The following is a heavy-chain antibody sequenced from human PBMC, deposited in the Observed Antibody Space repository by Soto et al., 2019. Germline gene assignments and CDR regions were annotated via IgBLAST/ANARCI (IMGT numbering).Heavy chain of an antibody. V-gene: IGHV3-30*03. D-gene: IGHD3-10*01. CDR1: GFTFSNSG. CDR3: VTDTIWFGEPIRLGY. CDR2: ISYDGGHE. Sequence: ESGGGVVQPGRSLRLSCAASGFTFSNSGMHWVRQAPGKGLEWVAIISYDGGHEYYADSVKGRFTISRDNSKNTLYLQMDSLRAEDSAVYYCVTDTIWFGEPIRLGYWGQGTLVTVSS. J-gene: IGHJ4*02.